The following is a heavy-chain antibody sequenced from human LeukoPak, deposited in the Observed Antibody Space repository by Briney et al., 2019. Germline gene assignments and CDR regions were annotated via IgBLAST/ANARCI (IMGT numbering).Heavy chain of an antibody. Sequence: SETLSLTCTVSGGSISGGDYYWGWIRQHPGKGLEWIGYISYSGNTYYNPSLQSRVTISVDTSKTQFSLKLSSVTAADTAVYYCARDLGYGRGFDYWGQGSLVTVSS. CDR2: ISYSGNT. V-gene: IGHV4-31*03. CDR1: GGSISGGDYY. CDR3: ARDLGYGRGFDY. J-gene: IGHJ4*02. D-gene: IGHD5-18*01.